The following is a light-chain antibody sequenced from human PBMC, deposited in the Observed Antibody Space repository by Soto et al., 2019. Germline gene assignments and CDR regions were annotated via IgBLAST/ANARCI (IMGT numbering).Light chain of an antibody. J-gene: IGKJ1*01. CDR1: QSISSW. Sequence: DIQMTQSPSTLSASVGDRVTITCRASQSISSWLAWYQQKPGKAPKLLIYDASSLESGLPSRSSGSGSGTEFTLTISSLQPDDFATYYCQQYNSYSWTFGQGTKVEIK. CDR3: QQYNSYSWT. CDR2: DAS. V-gene: IGKV1-5*01.